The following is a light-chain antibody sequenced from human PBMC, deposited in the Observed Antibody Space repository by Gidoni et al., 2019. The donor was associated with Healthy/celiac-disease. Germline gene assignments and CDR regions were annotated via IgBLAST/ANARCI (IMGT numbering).Light chain of an antibody. Sequence: DIQMTQSPSSLSASVGDRVTITCRASQSISSYLNWYQQKPGKAPKLLIYAASSLQSGVPSRFSGSGSGTDFTLTISSLQPEDFATYYCQQRYSTPRALTFXGXTKVEIK. CDR2: AAS. J-gene: IGKJ4*01. V-gene: IGKV1-39*01. CDR1: QSISSY. CDR3: QQRYSTPRALT.